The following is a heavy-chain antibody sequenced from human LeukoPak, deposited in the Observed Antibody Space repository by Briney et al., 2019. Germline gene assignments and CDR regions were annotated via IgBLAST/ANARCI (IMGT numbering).Heavy chain of an antibody. V-gene: IGHV3-23*01. Sequence: GGSLRLSCAASGFSFSNYAMNWVRQAPGKGLEWVSGISVSGGRTFYADSAKGRFTISRDNSMNTLDLQINSLRVEDTAVYYCAKGSSGWFQDAFDIWGQGTMVTVSS. D-gene: IGHD6-19*01. CDR2: ISVSGGRT. J-gene: IGHJ3*02. CDR1: GFSFSNYA. CDR3: AKGSSGWFQDAFDI.